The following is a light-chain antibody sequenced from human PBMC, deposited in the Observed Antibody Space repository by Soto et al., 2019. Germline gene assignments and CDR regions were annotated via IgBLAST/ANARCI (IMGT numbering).Light chain of an antibody. J-gene: IGKJ2*01. CDR3: QQYGTSPRYT. V-gene: IGKV3-20*01. CDR2: NAS. CDR1: QSVSSNY. Sequence: EIVLTQSPGTLSLSPGERATLFCRASQSVSSNYLAWYQQKPGQAPRLLIFNASRRAAGIPDRFSGSGSGTDFTLTISRLEPEDFAVYYCQQYGTSPRYTFGQGTKLEIK.